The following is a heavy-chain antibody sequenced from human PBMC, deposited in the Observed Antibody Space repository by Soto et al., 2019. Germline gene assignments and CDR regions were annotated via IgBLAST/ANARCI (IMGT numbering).Heavy chain of an antibody. CDR3: AKEPVGPDWYFDL. V-gene: IGHV3-23*01. J-gene: IGHJ2*01. CDR2: ICGSGIST. CDR1: GFTFSSYG. Sequence: PGGSLRLSCAASGFTFSSYGMHWVRQAPGKGLEWVSGICGSGISTHYADSVKGRFTVSRDNSKNTLYLQMNSLRAEDTAVYNCAKEPVGPDWYFDLWGRGTLVTVSS.